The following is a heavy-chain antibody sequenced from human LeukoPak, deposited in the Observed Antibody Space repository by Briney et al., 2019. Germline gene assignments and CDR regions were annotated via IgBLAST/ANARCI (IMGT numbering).Heavy chain of an antibody. CDR3: TNLPTY. CDR2: IYSDGST. J-gene: IGHJ4*02. CDR1: GFTVSSNY. V-gene: IGHV3-66*02. Sequence: PGGSLRLSCAASGFTVSSNYMTWVRQAPGKGLEWVSVIYSDGSTFYADSVKGRFTISRDNSKNTLYLQMDSLRPEDTAVYYCTNLPTYWGRGTLVTVSS.